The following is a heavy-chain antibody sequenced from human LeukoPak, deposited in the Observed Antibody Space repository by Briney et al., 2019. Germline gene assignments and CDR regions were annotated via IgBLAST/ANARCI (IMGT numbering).Heavy chain of an antibody. Sequence: ASVKVSCRASGFTFTGYYMPWVRQAPGQGLEWMGWINPNSGGTDYAQKFQGWVTMTRDTSISTAYMELSRLRSDDTAVYYCARAASGYSYGLYWEWGQGTLVTVSS. J-gene: IGHJ4*02. D-gene: IGHD5-18*01. CDR3: ARAASGYSYGLYWE. CDR1: GFTFTGYY. CDR2: INPNSGGT. V-gene: IGHV1-2*04.